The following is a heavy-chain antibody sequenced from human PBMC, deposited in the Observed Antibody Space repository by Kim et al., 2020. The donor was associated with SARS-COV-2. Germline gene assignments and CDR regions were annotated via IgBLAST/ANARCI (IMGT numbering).Heavy chain of an antibody. CDR1: GFTFSTHI. V-gene: IGHV3-48*01. D-gene: IGHD2-21*02. Sequence: GGSLRLSCVASGFTFSTHIMNWVRQAPGKGPEWVSYISRSSGSTYYTNSVKGRFTVSRDNAKNSVYLQMNSLRAEDSARYYCARGEECGGDCYQGYSYAMDVWGRGTTVTVSS. CDR3: ARGEECGGDCYQGYSYAMDV. CDR2: ISRSSGST. J-gene: IGHJ6*02.